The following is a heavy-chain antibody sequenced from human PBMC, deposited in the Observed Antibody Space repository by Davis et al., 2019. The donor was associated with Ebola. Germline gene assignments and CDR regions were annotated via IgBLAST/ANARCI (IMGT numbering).Heavy chain of an antibody. D-gene: IGHD2-8*02. CDR1: GYTFTGYY. CDR2: INPNSGGT. CDR3: ARGGYCTGGVCYYFDY. Sequence: ASVKVSCKASGYTFTGYYTHWVRQAPGQGLEWMGWINPNSGGTNYAQKFQGWVTMTRDTSISTAYMELSRLRSDDTAVYYCARGGYCTGGVCYYFDYWGQGTLVTVSS. V-gene: IGHV1-2*04. J-gene: IGHJ4*02.